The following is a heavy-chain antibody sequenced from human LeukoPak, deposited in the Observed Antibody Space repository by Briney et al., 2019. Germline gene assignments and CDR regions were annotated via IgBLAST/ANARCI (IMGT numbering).Heavy chain of an antibody. J-gene: IGHJ6*03. Sequence: ASVKVSCKASGYTFTSYGISWVRQAPGQGLEWMGWISAYNGNTNYAQKLQGRVTMTTDTSTSTAYMELRSLRSDDTAVYYCARVGYSSSWYPGGYYYYYMDVWGKGTTVTVSS. CDR1: GYTFTSYG. D-gene: IGHD6-13*01. CDR3: ARVGYSSSWYPGGYYYYYMDV. V-gene: IGHV1-18*01. CDR2: ISAYNGNT.